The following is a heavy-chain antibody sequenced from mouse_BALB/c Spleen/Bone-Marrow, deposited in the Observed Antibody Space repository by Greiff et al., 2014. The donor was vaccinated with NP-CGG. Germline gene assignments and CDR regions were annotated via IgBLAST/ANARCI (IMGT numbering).Heavy chain of an antibody. D-gene: IGHD2-10*02. CDR1: RYTFTDYN. V-gene: IGHV1S29*02. CDR3: ARSYGNWYFDV. Sequence: VQLQQSGPELVKPGASVKISCKASRYTFTDYNMHWVKQSHGKSLEWIGYIYPYNGGTGYNQKFKSKATLTVDNSSSTAYMELRSLTSEDSAVYYCARSYGNWYFDVWGAGTTVTVSS. CDR2: IYPYNGGT. J-gene: IGHJ1*01.